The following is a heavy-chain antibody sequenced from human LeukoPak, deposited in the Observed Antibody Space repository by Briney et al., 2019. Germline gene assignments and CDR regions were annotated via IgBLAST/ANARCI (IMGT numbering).Heavy chain of an antibody. Sequence: SETLSLTCAVSGGSISSSNWWSWVRQPPGKGLEWIGEIYHSGSTNYNPSLKSRVTISVDTSKNQFSLKLSSVTAADTAVYYCARHVGSGSYFDYWGQGTLVTVSS. D-gene: IGHD1-26*01. CDR1: GGSISSSNW. CDR2: IYHSGST. CDR3: ARHVGSGSYFDY. J-gene: IGHJ4*02. V-gene: IGHV4-4*02.